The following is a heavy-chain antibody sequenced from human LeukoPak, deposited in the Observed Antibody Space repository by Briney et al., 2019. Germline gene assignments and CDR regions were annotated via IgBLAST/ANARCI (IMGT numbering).Heavy chain of an antibody. Sequence: GGSLRLPCAASGFTFRSYSMHWVRQTPGKGLEWVSFINSISSYTYYADSVKGRFTISRDNAKNSVYLQMNSLRAEDTAVYFCARGVDTANFDYWGHGTLVTVSS. CDR1: GFTFRSYS. J-gene: IGHJ4*01. CDR2: INSISSYT. CDR3: ARGVDTANFDY. D-gene: IGHD5-18*01. V-gene: IGHV3-21*01.